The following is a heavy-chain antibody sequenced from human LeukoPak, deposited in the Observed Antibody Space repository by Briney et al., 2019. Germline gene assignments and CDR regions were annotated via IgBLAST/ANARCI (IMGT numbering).Heavy chain of an antibody. D-gene: IGHD5-18*01. V-gene: IGHV3-74*01. Sequence: GGSLRLSCAASGFSLSGYWMHWVRQAPGKGLEWVSRVNPDGSTINYADSVRGRFTVSRDNVKNTLYLQMNSLRAEDSAIYYCTRALGYSYGYGIYWGQGTLVTVSS. CDR3: TRALGYSYGYGIY. J-gene: IGHJ4*02. CDR2: VNPDGSTI. CDR1: GFSLSGYW.